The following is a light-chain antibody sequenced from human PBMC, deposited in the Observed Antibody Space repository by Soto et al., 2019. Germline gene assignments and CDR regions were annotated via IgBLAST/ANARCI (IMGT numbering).Light chain of an antibody. CDR3: SSSTSSDTLL. CDR2: EVS. CDR1: SSDVGGYNY. J-gene: IGLJ2*01. Sequence: QSALIQPASVSGSPGQSITISCTGTSSDVGGYNYVSWYQQHPGKAPKLMIYEVSNRPSGVSNRFSGSKSGNTASLTISGLQAEDEADYYCSSSTSSDTLLFGGGTKLTVL. V-gene: IGLV2-14*01.